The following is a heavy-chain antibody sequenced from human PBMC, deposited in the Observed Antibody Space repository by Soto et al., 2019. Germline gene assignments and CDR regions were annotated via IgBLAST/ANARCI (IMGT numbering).Heavy chain of an antibody. CDR3: ARGTYYDSSGYYPGGMDV. CDR2: ISYDGSNK. J-gene: IGHJ6*02. V-gene: IGHV3-30-3*01. CDR1: GFTFSSYA. Sequence: GGSLRLSCAASGFTFSSYAMHWVRQAPGKGLEWVAVISYDGSNKYYADSVKGRFTISRDNSKNTLYLQMNSLRAEDTAVYYCARGTYYDSSGYYPGGMDVWGQGTTVTVSS. D-gene: IGHD3-22*01.